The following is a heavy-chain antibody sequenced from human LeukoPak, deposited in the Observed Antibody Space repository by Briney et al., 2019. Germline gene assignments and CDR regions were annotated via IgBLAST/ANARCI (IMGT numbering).Heavy chain of an antibody. V-gene: IGHV1-69*05. Sequence: SVKVSCTASGGTFSIYAISWVRQAPGQGLEWMGGIIPIFGTANYAQKFQGRVTITTDESTSTAYMELSSLRSEDTAVYYCARARFAMSIPYYYYMDVWGKGTTVTVSS. CDR2: IIPIFGTA. D-gene: IGHD2-2*01. CDR1: GGTFSIYA. J-gene: IGHJ6*03. CDR3: ARARFAMSIPYYYYMDV.